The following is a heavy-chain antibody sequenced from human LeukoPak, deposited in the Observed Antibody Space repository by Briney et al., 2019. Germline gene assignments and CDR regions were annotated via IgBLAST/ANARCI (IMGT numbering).Heavy chain of an antibody. CDR3: AKEVRLRYFDCPGY. D-gene: IGHD3-9*01. CDR2: ISYDGSNK. J-gene: IGHJ4*02. V-gene: IGHV3-30*18. CDR1: GFTFSSYG. Sequence: GGSLRLSCAASGFTFSSYGMHWVRQAPGKGLEWVAVISYDGSNKYYADSVKGRFTISRDNSKNTLYLQMNSLRAEGTAVYYCAKEVRLRYFDCPGYWGQGTLVTVSS.